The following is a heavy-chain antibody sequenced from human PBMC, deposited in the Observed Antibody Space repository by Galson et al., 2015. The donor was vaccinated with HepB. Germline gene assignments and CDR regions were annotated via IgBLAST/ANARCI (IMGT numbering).Heavy chain of an antibody. J-gene: IGHJ4*02. CDR3: TSLLDY. CDR2: INNNGITT. CDR1: RLTFSRYW. D-gene: IGHD5/OR15-5a*01. V-gene: IGHV3-74*01. Sequence: SLRLSCAVPRLTFSRYWIHWVRQAPGKGLVWVSHINNNGITTSYADSVRGRFTISRDSAKNTVYLQMNSLRDEDTAVYYCTSLLDYWGQGSLVTVSS.